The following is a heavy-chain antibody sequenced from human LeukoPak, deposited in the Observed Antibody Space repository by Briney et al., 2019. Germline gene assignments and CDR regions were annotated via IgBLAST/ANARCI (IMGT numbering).Heavy chain of an antibody. CDR2: IKSKTDGGTT. CDR3: TTGVPAPYPFDY. D-gene: IGHD2-2*01. J-gene: IGHJ4*02. Sequence: GGSLRLSCAASGFTFSNAWMSWVRRAPGKGLEWVGRIKSKTDGGTTDYAAPVKGRFTISRDDSKNTLYLQMNSLKTEDTAVYYCTTGVPAPYPFDYWGQGTLVTVSS. CDR1: GFTFSNAW. V-gene: IGHV3-15*01.